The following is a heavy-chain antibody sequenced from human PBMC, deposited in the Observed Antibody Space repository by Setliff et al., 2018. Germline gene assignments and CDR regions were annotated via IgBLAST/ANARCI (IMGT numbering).Heavy chain of an antibody. D-gene: IGHD2-15*01. J-gene: IGHJ4*02. CDR3: ARGTYANSWARFDF. Sequence: TLSLTCAVSDDSTRNNNYFWAWIRQPPGKGLEWIGFMYHNGDTHYSPSLKSRVSLSVDTSKRQVSLKLNTATAADTAVYYCARGTYANSWARFDFWGRGTLVTVSS. V-gene: IGHV4-30-4*08. CDR1: DDSTRNNNYF. CDR2: MYHNGDT.